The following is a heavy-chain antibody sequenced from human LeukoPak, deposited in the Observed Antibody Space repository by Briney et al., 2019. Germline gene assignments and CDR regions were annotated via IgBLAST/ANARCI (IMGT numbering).Heavy chain of an antibody. CDR2: IHSDGSST. J-gene: IGHJ4*02. CDR3: ARDGRLYDSGNYYYYFDY. D-gene: IGHD3-10*01. Sequence: GGSLRLSCAASGFTFSNYWMHWFRQAPGKGLVWVSRIHSDGSSTSYADSVRGRFTISRDNAKNTLYLQMNSLRAEDTAVYYCARDGRLYDSGNYYYYFDYWGQGTLVTVSS. CDR1: GFTFSNYW. V-gene: IGHV3-74*01.